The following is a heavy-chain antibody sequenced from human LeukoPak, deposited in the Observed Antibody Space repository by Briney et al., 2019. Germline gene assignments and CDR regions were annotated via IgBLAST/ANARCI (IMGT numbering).Heavy chain of an antibody. J-gene: IGHJ6*03. Sequence: GGSLRLSCAASGFTFSSQNMNWARQAPGKGLEWVAYISTSGDSTKYADSVEGRFTISRDNAENSLYLLMNSLRAEDTAVYYCARYCSSSRCLYYYHMDVWGKGTTVTVSS. D-gene: IGHD2-2*01. CDR3: ARYCSSSRCLYYYHMDV. CDR2: ISTSGDST. CDR1: GFTFSSQN. V-gene: IGHV3-21*06.